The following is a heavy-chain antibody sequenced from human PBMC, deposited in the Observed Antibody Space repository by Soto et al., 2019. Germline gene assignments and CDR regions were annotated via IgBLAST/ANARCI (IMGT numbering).Heavy chain of an antibody. CDR2: MNPNSGNT. V-gene: IGHV1-18*01. J-gene: IGHJ4*02. CDR1: GYTFTSYD. D-gene: IGHD6-6*01. CDR3: ARAGRGYSSSSIDY. Sequence: ASVKVSCKASGYTFTSYDISWVRQATGQGLEWMGWMNPNSGNTDYAQKLQGRVTMTTDTSTSTAYMELRSLRSDDTAVYYCARAGRGYSSSSIDYWGQGTLVTVSS.